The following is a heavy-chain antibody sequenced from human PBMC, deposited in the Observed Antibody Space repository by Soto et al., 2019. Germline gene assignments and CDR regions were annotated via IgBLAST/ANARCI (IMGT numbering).Heavy chain of an antibody. CDR1: GFTFSSYD. CDR2: IGTAGDT. V-gene: IGHV3-13*01. D-gene: IGHD3-10*01. CDR3: ARSGPRSRAFDI. J-gene: IGHJ3*02. Sequence: EVQLVESGGGLVQPGGSLRLSCAASGFTFSSYDMHWVRQATGKGLEWVSAIGTAGDTYYPGSVKGLFTISRENANISLYLQMNILSAGDTAVYYCARSGPRSRAFDIWGQGTMVTVSS.